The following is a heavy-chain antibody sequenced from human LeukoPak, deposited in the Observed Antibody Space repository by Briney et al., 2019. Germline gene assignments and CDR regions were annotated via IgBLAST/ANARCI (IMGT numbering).Heavy chain of an antibody. J-gene: IGHJ3*02. D-gene: IGHD1-1*01. CDR2: ISASGDVT. CDR1: GFTFSKFP. V-gene: IGHV3-23*01. CDR3: AKSLFTSATGTGRAFHI. Sequence: PGGSLRLSCAASGFTFSKFPMGWVGQAPGRGLEWVSAISASGDVTFYADSLRGRFTISRDNSKSTLYLQMNGLRAEDTAIFYCAKSLFTSATGTGRAFHIWGQGTRVTVSS.